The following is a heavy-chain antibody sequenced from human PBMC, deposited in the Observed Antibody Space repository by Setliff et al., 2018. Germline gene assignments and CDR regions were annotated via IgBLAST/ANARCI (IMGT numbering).Heavy chain of an antibody. CDR3: ARIRGPTGNCQEAFDI. CDR1: GGSMTSYY. Sequence: SETLSLTCTVSGGSMTSYYWTWIRRPPGEGLEWIGYIFYSGNTEYNPSLKSRVTISVDTSKSQFSLKLTSVTAADTAVYYCARIRGPTGNCQEAFDIWSEGTMVTVSS. J-gene: IGHJ3*02. D-gene: IGHD1-1*01. CDR2: IFYSGNT. V-gene: IGHV4-59*01.